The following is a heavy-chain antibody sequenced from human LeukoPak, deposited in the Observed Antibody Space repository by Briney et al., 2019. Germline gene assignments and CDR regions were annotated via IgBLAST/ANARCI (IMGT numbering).Heavy chain of an antibody. Sequence: ASVKVSCKASGYTFTSYYMLWVRQAPGQGLEWMGLINPSGGTTNYAQKFQGRVTMTRDMSTSTVYMELSSLRSEDTAVYYCARDSSGSWDAFDIWGQGTMVTVSS. CDR3: ARDSSGSWDAFDI. CDR2: INPSGGTT. CDR1: GYTFTSYY. V-gene: IGHV1-46*01. J-gene: IGHJ3*02. D-gene: IGHD3-22*01.